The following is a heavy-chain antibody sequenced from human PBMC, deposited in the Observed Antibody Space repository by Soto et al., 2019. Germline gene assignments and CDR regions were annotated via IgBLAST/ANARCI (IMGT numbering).Heavy chain of an antibody. J-gene: IGHJ6*02. CDR1: GGSISSSSYY. CDR2: IYYSGST. D-gene: IGHD6-13*01. V-gene: IGHV4-39*01. CDR3: ARSWSSSSWPNWGVDYYYYGMDV. Sequence: PSETLSLTCTVSGGSISSSSYYWGWIRQPPGKGMEWIGSIYYSGSTYYNPSLKSRVTISVDTSKNQFSLKLSSVTAADTAVYYCARSWSSSSWPNWGVDYYYYGMDVWGQGTTVTVS.